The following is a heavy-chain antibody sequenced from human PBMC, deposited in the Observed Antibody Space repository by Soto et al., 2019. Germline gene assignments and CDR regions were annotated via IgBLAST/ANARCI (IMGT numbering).Heavy chain of an antibody. J-gene: IGHJ4*01. Sequence: QVQVMQSGAEVKKPGDSVKVSCKTSGYIFSYYGINWVRQAPGQGLEWMGWISGYSGNANLAQKFQGRVTMTTDKTTRTAYMELRRLRSEDTAVYYCAKRTSGTTWGESDYWGHGTLVTVSS. CDR3: AKRTSGTTWGESDY. CDR2: ISGYSGNA. CDR1: GYIFSYYG. V-gene: IGHV1-18*04. D-gene: IGHD4-17*01.